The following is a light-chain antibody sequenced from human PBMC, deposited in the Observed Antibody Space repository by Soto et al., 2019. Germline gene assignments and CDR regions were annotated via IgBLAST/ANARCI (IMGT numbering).Light chain of an antibody. CDR3: QQRSNWPIT. CDR1: QSVSSSY. V-gene: IGKV3D-20*02. CDR2: GAS. J-gene: IGKJ5*01. Sequence: EIVLTQSPGPLSLSPGERATLSCRGSQSVSSSYLAWYQQKPGQAPRLLIYGASSRATGIPDRFSGSGSGTDFTLTISRLEPEDVAVYYCQQRSNWPITLGQGTRLEIK.